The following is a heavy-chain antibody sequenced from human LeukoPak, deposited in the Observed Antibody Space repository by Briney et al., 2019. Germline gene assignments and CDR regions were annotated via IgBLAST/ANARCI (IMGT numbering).Heavy chain of an antibody. CDR3: AKDHGARMAASHWFDP. Sequence: SVKVSRKASGGTFSSYAISWVRQAPGQGLEWMGRIIPILGIANYAQKFQGRVTITADKSTSTAYMELSSLRSEDTAVYYCAKDHGARMAASHWFDPWGQGTLVTVSS. CDR2: IIPILGIA. CDR1: GGTFSSYA. D-gene: IGHD6-6*01. V-gene: IGHV1-69*04. J-gene: IGHJ5*02.